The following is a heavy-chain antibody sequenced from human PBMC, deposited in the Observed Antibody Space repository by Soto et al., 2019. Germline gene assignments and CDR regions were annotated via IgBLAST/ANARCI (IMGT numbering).Heavy chain of an antibody. J-gene: IGHJ6*03. D-gene: IGHD5-18*01. CDR3: ARDGVSSSYGSDYYYYYMDV. CDR2: ISAYNGNT. V-gene: IGHV1-18*01. Sequence: QVQLVQSGAEVKKPGASVKVSCKASGYTFTSYGISWVLQAPGQGLEWMGWISAYNGNTNYAQKLQGRVTMTTDTSTSTAYMELRSLRSDDTAVYYCARDGVSSSYGSDYYYYYMDVWGKGTTVTVSS. CDR1: GYTFTSYG.